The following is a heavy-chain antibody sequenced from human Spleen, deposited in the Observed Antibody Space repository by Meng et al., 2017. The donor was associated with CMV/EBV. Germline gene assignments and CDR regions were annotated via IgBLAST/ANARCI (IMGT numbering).Heavy chain of an antibody. Sequence: SCKASGYTFNGYYINWVRQAPGEGLEWMGWINPDSGGTNYAQKFKDRVTMTRDTSINTAYMELRRLRSDDTAVYYCARVGAGGTLHYWGQGTLVTV. J-gene: IGHJ4*02. CDR3: ARVGAGGTLHY. CDR2: INPDSGGT. D-gene: IGHD1-26*01. V-gene: IGHV1-2*02. CDR1: GYTFNGYY.